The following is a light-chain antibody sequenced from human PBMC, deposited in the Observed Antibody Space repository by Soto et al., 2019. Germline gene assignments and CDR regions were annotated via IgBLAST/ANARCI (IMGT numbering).Light chain of an antibody. CDR3: QVWDRTSNHYV. CDR2: DDS. V-gene: IGLV3-21*02. CDR1: NIGSKS. Sequence: SYELTQPPSVSVAPGQTVRVTCGGKNIGSKSVHWYQQKPGQAPVLVVYDDSDRPSRIPERFSGSNSGNTATLTISRVEAGDEADYHCQVWDRTSNHYVFGSESKVT. J-gene: IGLJ1*01.